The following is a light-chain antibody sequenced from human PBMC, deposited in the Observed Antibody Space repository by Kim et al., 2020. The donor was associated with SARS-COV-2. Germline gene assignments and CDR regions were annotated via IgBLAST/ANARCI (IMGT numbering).Light chain of an antibody. J-gene: IGKJ2*01. CDR2: DVS. V-gene: IGKV3-11*01. Sequence: VFAGGRSTRSCRASQSLTRSLAWFQQKPGQAPRLLLYDVSTRATGIPARFSGGGSGTDFTLTITNLQPEDSAVYYCQQRRNWPYTFGQGTKLEI. CDR3: QQRRNWPYT. CDR1: QSLTRS.